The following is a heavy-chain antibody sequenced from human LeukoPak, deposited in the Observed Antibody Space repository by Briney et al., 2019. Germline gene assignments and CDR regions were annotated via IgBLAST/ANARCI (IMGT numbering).Heavy chain of an antibody. J-gene: IGHJ2*01. CDR3: ATDPYSGSYGGWYFDL. V-gene: IGHV1-24*01. D-gene: IGHD1-26*01. Sequence: EASVKVSCKVSGYTLTELSMHCVRQAPGKGLGWRGGFDPEDGETIYAQKFQGRVTMSEDTSTDTAYMELSSLRSEDTAVYYCATDPYSGSYGGWYFDLWGRGTLVTVSS. CDR1: GYTLTELS. CDR2: FDPEDGET.